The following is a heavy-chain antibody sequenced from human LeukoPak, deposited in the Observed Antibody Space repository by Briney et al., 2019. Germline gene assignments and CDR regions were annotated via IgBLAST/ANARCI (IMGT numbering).Heavy chain of an antibody. CDR3: ARDKSEATINDAFDI. Sequence: ASVKVSCKASGYTFTSYGISWVRQAPGQGLKWMGWISAYNGNTNYAQELQGRVTMTTDTSTSTAYMELRSLRSDDTAVYYCARDKSEATINDAFDIWGQGTMVTVSS. J-gene: IGHJ3*02. CDR2: ISAYNGNT. D-gene: IGHD5-24*01. V-gene: IGHV1-18*01. CDR1: GYTFTSYG.